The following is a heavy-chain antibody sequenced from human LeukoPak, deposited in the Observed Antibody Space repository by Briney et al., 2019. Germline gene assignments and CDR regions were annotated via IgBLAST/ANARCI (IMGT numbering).Heavy chain of an antibody. CDR1: GGSISSSSYY. CDR3: ARRRIVVVPVGFDY. Sequence: SETLSLTCTVSGGSISSSSYYWGWIRQPPGKGLEWIGTFYYSGSIYYNPSLKSRVTISVDTSKNQFSLKLSSVTAADTAVYYCARRRIVVVPVGFDYWGQGTLVTVSS. CDR2: FYYSGSI. J-gene: IGHJ4*02. V-gene: IGHV4-39*01. D-gene: IGHD2-2*01.